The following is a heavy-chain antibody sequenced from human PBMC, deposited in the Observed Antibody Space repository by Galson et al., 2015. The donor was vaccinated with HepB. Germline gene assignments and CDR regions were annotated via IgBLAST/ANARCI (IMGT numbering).Heavy chain of an antibody. Sequence: SLRLSCAASGFTFSSYAMSWVRQAPGKGLEWVSAISGSGGSTYYADSVKGRFTISRDNSKNTLYLQMNSLRAEDTAVYYCAKDQETYSGSYPMIGAFDIWGQGTMVTVSS. CDR3: AKDQETYSGSYPMIGAFDI. CDR2: ISGSGGST. D-gene: IGHD1-26*01. J-gene: IGHJ3*02. CDR1: GFTFSSYA. V-gene: IGHV3-23*01.